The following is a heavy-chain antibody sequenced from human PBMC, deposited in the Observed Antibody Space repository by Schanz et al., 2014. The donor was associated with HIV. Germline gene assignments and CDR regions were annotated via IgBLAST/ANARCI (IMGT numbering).Heavy chain of an antibody. CDR3: ARDYHWNWFDP. D-gene: IGHD1-20*01. Sequence: EGQLVESGGGLVQPGGSLRLSCSTSGFTLGNYIMNWVRQAPGKGLEWVSSISGGSTYTYYADSIRGRFIVSRDNARSSVYLQMYSLRAEDTAVYYCARDYHWNWFDPWGQGTLVTVSS. J-gene: IGHJ5*02. CDR2: ISGGSTYT. V-gene: IGHV3-21*01. CDR1: GFTLGNYI.